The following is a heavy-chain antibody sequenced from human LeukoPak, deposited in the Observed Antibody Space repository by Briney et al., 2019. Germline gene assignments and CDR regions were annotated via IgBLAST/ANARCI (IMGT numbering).Heavy chain of an antibody. D-gene: IGHD3-22*01. CDR3: ARTGHYDSSDYGAFDI. J-gene: IGHJ3*02. Sequence: SVKVSCKASGGTFSSYAISWVRQAPGQGLEWMGGIIPIFGTANYSQKFQGRVTITTDESTSTAYMELSSLRSEDTAVYYCARTGHYDSSDYGAFDIWGQGTMVTVSS. CDR1: GGTFSSYA. CDR2: IIPIFGTA. V-gene: IGHV1-69*05.